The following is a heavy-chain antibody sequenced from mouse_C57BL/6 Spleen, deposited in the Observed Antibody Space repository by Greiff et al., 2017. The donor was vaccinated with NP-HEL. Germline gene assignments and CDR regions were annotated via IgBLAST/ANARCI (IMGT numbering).Heavy chain of an antibody. CDR2: ISSGGSYT. CDR1: GFTFSSYG. Sequence: DVMLVESGGDLVKPGGSLKLSCAASGFTFSSYGMSWVRQTPDKRLEWVATISSGGSYTYYPDSVKGRFTISRDNAKNTLYLQMSSLKSEDTAMYYCARLLRLGDYAMDYWGQGTSVTVSS. V-gene: IGHV5-6*02. J-gene: IGHJ4*01. CDR3: ARLLRLGDYAMDY.